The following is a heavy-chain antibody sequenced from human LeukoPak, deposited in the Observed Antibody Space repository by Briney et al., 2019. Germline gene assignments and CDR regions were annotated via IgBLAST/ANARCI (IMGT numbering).Heavy chain of an antibody. CDR2: IKQDGSEK. CDR3: ARFTGWYSRYYFDY. CDR1: GFTFSGFY. V-gene: IGHV3-7*01. Sequence: GGSLRLSCAASGFTFSGFYMTWIRQAPGKGLEWVANIKQDGSEKYYVDSVKGRFTISRDNAKNSLYLQMNSLRAEDTAVYYCARFTGWYSRYYFDYWGQGTLVTVSS. J-gene: IGHJ4*02. D-gene: IGHD2-15*01.